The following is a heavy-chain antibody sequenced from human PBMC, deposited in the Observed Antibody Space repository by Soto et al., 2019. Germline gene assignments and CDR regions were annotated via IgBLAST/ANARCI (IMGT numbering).Heavy chain of an antibody. CDR1: GGSISSGGYS. D-gene: IGHD2-21*02. V-gene: IGHV4-30-2*02. CDR2: IYHSGST. Sequence: SETLSLTCAVSGGSISSGGYSWSWIRQPPGKGLEWIGYIYHSGSTYYNPSLKSRVTISVDRSKNQFSLKLSSVTAADTALYYCAVTVVTPFSSYYGMDVWGQGTTVTGSS. CDR3: AVTVVTPFSSYYGMDV. J-gene: IGHJ6*02.